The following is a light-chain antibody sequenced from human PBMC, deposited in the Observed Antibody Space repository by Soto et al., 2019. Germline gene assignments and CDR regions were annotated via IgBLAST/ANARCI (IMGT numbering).Light chain of an antibody. CDR1: ESISSW. CDR2: DAY. V-gene: IGKV1-5*01. J-gene: IGKJ1*01. Sequence: IQMTQSPSTLSASIGDRITISCRASESISSWLAWYQQKPGEAPKLLIYDAYTLESGVPSRFTGGGSGTEFTLIISSLQPDDSATYYCEQYWGYWTFGQGTKVEIK. CDR3: EQYWGYWT.